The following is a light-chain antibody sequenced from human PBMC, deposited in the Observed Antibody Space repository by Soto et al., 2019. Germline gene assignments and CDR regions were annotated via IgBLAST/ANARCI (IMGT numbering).Light chain of an antibody. CDR1: QGISSW. Sequence: DIQMTQSPSSVSASVGDRITITCRASQGISSWLAWYQQKPGKAPKLLIYKASSLESGVPSRFSGSGSGTEFTLTISSLQPDDFATYYCQQYNSYSGTFGQGTKVDIK. V-gene: IGKV1-5*03. CDR3: QQYNSYSGT. J-gene: IGKJ1*01. CDR2: KAS.